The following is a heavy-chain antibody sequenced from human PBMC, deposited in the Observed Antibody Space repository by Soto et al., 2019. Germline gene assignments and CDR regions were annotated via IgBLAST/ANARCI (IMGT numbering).Heavy chain of an antibody. CDR1: GFTFSSYG. CDR2: IWYDGSNK. Sequence: HPGGSLRLSCAASGFTFSSYGMHWVRQAPGKGLEWVAVIWYDGSNKYYADSVKGRFTTSRDNSKNTLYLQMNSLRAEDTAVYYCARGPGDISNPWFDPWGQGTLVTVSS. D-gene: IGHD3-9*01. J-gene: IGHJ5*02. V-gene: IGHV3-33*01. CDR3: ARGPGDISNPWFDP.